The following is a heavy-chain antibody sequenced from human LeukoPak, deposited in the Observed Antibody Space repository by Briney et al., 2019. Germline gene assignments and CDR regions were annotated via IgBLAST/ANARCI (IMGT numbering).Heavy chain of an antibody. Sequence: GGSPRLSCAASGFTFSSYAMSWVRQAPGKGLEWVSAISGSGGSTYYADSVKGRFTISRDNSKNTLYLQMNSLRVEDTAVYYCVKGGYDFVEVAYFDFWGQGTLVTVSS. CDR1: GFTFSSYA. D-gene: IGHD5-12*01. CDR3: VKGGYDFVEVAYFDF. J-gene: IGHJ4*02. V-gene: IGHV3-23*01. CDR2: ISGSGGST.